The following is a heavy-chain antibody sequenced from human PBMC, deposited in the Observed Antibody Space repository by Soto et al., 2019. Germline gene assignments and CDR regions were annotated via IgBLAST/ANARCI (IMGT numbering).Heavy chain of an antibody. CDR3: ARDKDRQLLGGNYYYGIDV. V-gene: IGHV1-69*12. CDR2: ILPIFPTP. CDR1: GGTFGNSA. Sequence: QVQLVQSGAEVKKPGSSVTVSCKASGGTFGNSAISWVRQAPGQGLEWMGGILPIFPTPDYAQKFQGRVTITADESTTTAYMELTSLKSEDTAVYYCARDKDRQLLGGNYYYGIDVWGQGTTVTVSS. D-gene: IGHD3-3*02. J-gene: IGHJ6*02.